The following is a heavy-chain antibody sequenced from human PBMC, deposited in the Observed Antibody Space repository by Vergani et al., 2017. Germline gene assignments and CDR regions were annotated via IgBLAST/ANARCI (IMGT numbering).Heavy chain of an antibody. V-gene: IGHV1-18*01. CDR2: ISAYNGNT. J-gene: IGHJ4*02. CDR1: GYTFTSYG. D-gene: IGHD3-3*01. Sequence: QVQLVQSGAEVKKPGASVKVSCKASGYTFTSYGISWVRQAPGQGLEWMGWISAYNGNTNYAQKLQGRVTMTTDTSTRTAYMELRSLRSDDTAVYYCARVAYYDFWSGYYNAGGYFDYWGQGTLVTVSS. CDR3: ARVAYYDFWSGYYNAGGYFDY.